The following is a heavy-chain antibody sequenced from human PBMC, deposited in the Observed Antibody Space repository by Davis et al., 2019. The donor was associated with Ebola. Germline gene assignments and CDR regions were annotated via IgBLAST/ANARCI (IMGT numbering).Heavy chain of an antibody. CDR2: IYHSGST. J-gene: IGHJ6*02. D-gene: IGHD6-13*01. CDR3: ARERTSSSWNEGGMDV. V-gene: IGHV4-4*02. CDR1: GGSISSSNW. Sequence: PSETLSLTCAVSGGSISSSNWWSWVRQPPGKGLEWIGEIYHSGSTNYNPSLKSRVTISVDKSKNQFSLKLSSVTAADTAVYYCARERTSSSWNEGGMDVWGQGTTVTVSS.